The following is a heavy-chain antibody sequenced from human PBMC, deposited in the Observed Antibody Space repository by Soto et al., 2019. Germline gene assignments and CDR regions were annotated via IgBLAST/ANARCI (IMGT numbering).Heavy chain of an antibody. CDR1: GFTFSSYA. D-gene: IGHD1-26*01. J-gene: IGHJ3*02. CDR2: ISYDGSNK. Sequence: GGSLRLSCAASGFTFSSYAMHWVRQAPGKGLEWVAVISYDGSNKYYADSVKGRFTISRDNSKNTLYLQMNSLRAEDTAVYYCAKGGSGSYYAFDIWGQGTMVTVSS. CDR3: AKGGSGSYYAFDI. V-gene: IGHV3-30*04.